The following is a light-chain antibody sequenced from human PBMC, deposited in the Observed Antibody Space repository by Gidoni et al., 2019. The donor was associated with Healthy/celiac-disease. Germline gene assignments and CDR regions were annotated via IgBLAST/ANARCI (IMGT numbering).Light chain of an antibody. Sequence: EIVLTQSPGTLSLSPGERATLSCRASQSVSSSYLDWYQQKPGQAPTLLIYGASSSATVIPEWFSGRWAGTFFTLTISILEPEDFVVYYWQHYGCSPWTFGQGTKVEIK. CDR1: QSVSSSY. V-gene: IGKV3-20*01. J-gene: IGKJ1*01. CDR2: GAS. CDR3: QHYGCSPWT.